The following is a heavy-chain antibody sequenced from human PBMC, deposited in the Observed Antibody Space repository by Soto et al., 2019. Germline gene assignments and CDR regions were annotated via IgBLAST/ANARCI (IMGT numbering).Heavy chain of an antibody. CDR3: ARKGALLIGDQGVYFQH. D-gene: IGHD4-17*01. CDR2: VNHIGIT. J-gene: IGHJ1*01. V-gene: IGHV4-34*01. CDR1: GGSFSGYY. Sequence: QVQLQQWGAGLLKPSETLSLTCAVYGGSFSGYYWSWIRQTPGKGLEWIGEVNHIGITNYSPSLESRVTIAADSSRKQFTLKLSSGTVADTAIYCWARKGALLIGDQGVYFQHWGQGTPVTVSS.